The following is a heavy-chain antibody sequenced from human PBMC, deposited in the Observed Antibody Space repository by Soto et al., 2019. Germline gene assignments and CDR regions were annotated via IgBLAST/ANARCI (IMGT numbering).Heavy chain of an antibody. V-gene: IGHV4-34*01. CDR2: INHSGST. J-gene: IGHJ5*02. D-gene: IGHD2-2*01. Sequence: SETLSLTCAVYGGSFSGYYWSWIRQPPGKGLEWIGEINHSGSTNYNPSLKSRVTISVDTSKNQFSLKLSSVTAADTAVYYCARGSIVVVPAASWFDPWGQGTLVTVSS. CDR3: ARGSIVVVPAASWFDP. CDR1: GGSFSGYY.